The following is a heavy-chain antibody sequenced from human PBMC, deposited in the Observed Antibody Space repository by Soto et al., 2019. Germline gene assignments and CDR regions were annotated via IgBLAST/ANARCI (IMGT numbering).Heavy chain of an antibody. CDR2: INPMFNST. V-gene: IGHV1-69*01. CDR1: GGTFDHAA. J-gene: IGHJ4*02. D-gene: IGHD3-9*01. CDR3: ARQIFAADY. Sequence: QVQLVQSGAEVKKPGSSVIVSCEAPGGTFDHAAITWVRQAPGQGLEWMGGINPMFNSTHYAQKFQGRVTITADAATSTAFMELRRLRSDDTVVYYCARQIFAADYWGQGTLLIVSS.